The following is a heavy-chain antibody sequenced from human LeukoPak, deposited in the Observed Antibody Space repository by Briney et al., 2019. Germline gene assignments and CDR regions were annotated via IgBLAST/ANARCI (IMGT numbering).Heavy chain of an antibody. CDR2: INPNSGGT. V-gene: IGHV1-2*02. CDR1: GYTFTGYY. D-gene: IGHD6-19*01. Sequence: ASVKVSCKASGYTFTGYYMHWVRQAPGQGLEWMGWINPNSGGTNYAQKFQGRVTMTRDTSISTAYMELSRLRSDDTAVYYCARVASGWGPYYYYYGMDVWGQGTTVTVSS. CDR3: ARVASGWGPYYYYYGMDV. J-gene: IGHJ6*02.